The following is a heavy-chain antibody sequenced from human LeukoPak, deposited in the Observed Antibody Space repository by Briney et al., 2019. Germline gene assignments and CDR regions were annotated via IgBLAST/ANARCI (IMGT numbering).Heavy chain of an antibody. CDR1: GLTYNSYT. CDR3: ARHVVAVGFDY. Sequence: GGPLRLSCAPSGLTYNSYTMNWVRQAPGKGLEWVSSITSSSSYIYYADSVKGRFTISRDNAKNSLYLQMNNLRADDTAVYYCARHVVAVGFDYWGQGTLVTVSS. D-gene: IGHD3-22*01. V-gene: IGHV3-21*01. J-gene: IGHJ4*02. CDR2: ITSSSSYI.